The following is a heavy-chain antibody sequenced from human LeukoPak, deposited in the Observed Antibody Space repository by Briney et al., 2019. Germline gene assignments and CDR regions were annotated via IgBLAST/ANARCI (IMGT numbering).Heavy chain of an antibody. V-gene: IGHV1-2*02. J-gene: IGHJ5*02. CDR1: GYTFAGYY. D-gene: IGHD6-13*01. CDR3: ARAVAAIVNWFDP. Sequence: ASVKVSCKASGYTFAGYYMHWVRQAHGQGLEWMGWINPNSGDTNSAQKFQGRVTMTSDTSISTAYMELSRLRSDDTAVYYCARAVAAIVNWFDPWGQGTLVTVSS. CDR2: INPNSGDT.